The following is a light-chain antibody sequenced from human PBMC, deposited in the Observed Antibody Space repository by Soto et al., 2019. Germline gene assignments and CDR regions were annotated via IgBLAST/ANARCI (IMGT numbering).Light chain of an antibody. J-gene: IGLJ1*01. CDR3: CSYAGSYPYV. Sequence: QSVLTRARSVSGSPGQSVTISCTGTSSDVGGYNYVSWYQQHPGKAPKLMIYDVSKRPSGVPDRFSGSKSGNTASLTISGLQAEDEADYYCCSYAGSYPYVFGTGTKVTVL. CDR2: DVS. CDR1: SSDVGGYNY. V-gene: IGLV2-11*01.